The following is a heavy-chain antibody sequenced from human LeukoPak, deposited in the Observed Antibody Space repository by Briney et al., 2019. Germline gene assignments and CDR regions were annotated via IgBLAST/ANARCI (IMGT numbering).Heavy chain of an antibody. V-gene: IGHV1-2*02. D-gene: IGHD3-10*01. Sequence: GASVKVSCKASGYTFTGHYMHWVRQAPGQGLEWVGWINPDSGVTKYAQKFQGRVTMTRDTSITTAYMDLSRLRSDDTAVYYCARASPKDMVRGISYLSPDFWGQGTLVTVSS. J-gene: IGHJ4*02. CDR2: INPDSGVT. CDR3: ARASPKDMVRGISYLSPDF. CDR1: GYTFTGHY.